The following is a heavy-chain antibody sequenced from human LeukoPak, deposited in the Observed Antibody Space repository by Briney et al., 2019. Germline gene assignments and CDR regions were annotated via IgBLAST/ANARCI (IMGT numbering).Heavy chain of an antibody. J-gene: IGHJ4*02. Sequence: GGSLRLSCAASGFTFSSYGMHWVRRAPGKGLEWVAVISYDGSNKYYADSVKGRFTISRDNSKNTLYLQMNSLRAEDTAVYYCAKDFMAWELLYYFHYWGQGTLVTVSS. D-gene: IGHD1-26*01. CDR1: GFTFSSYG. V-gene: IGHV3-30*18. CDR3: AKDFMAWELLYYFHY. CDR2: ISYDGSNK.